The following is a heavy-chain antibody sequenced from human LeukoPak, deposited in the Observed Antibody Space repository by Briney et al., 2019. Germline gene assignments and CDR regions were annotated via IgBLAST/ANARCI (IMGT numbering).Heavy chain of an antibody. CDR3: TRRVAITDYLGMDV. Sequence: GGSLRLSCAASGFIFSTYGMHWIRQAPGKGLEYVSAITHDGGATYYANSVKGRFTISRDNSKNTLFLQMGSLRPEDMGVYYCTRRVAITDYLGMDVWGQGTTVTVSS. J-gene: IGHJ6*02. CDR1: GFIFSTYG. V-gene: IGHV3-64*01. CDR2: ITHDGGAT. D-gene: IGHD4/OR15-4a*01.